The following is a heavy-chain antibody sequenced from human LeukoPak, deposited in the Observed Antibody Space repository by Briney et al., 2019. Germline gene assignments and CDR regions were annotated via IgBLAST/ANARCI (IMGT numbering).Heavy chain of an antibody. D-gene: IGHD2-2*02. J-gene: IGHJ1*01. CDR1: GFTFSSYG. Sequence: GGSLRLSCAASGFTFSSYGMHWVRQAPGKGLEWVAFIRYDGSNKYYVDSVKGRFTISRDNSKNTLYLQMNSLRAEDTAAYYCAKDARYCSSTSCYNSGAEYFQHWGQGTLVTVSS. CDR3: AKDARYCSSTSCYNSGAEYFQH. V-gene: IGHV3-30*02. CDR2: IRYDGSNK.